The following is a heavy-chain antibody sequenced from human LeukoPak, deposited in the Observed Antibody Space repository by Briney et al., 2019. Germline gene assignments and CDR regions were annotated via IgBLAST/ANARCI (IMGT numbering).Heavy chain of an antibody. CDR1: GFTFSSYG. Sequence: PGGSLRLSCAASGFTFSSYGMHWVRQAPGKGLEWVVVIWYDGSNKYYADSVKGRFTISRDNSKNTLYLQMNSLRAEDTAVYYCARDSRITMVRGVFDYWGQGTLVTVSS. D-gene: IGHD3-10*01. CDR2: IWYDGSNK. CDR3: ARDSRITMVRGVFDY. J-gene: IGHJ4*02. V-gene: IGHV3-33*01.